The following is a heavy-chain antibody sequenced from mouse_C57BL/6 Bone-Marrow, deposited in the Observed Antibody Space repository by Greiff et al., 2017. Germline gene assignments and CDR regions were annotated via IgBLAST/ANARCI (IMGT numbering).Heavy chain of an antibody. D-gene: IGHD2-2*01. CDR2: IDPETGGT. CDR1: GYTFTDYE. J-gene: IGHJ3*01. CDR3: THYYGYPAWFAY. V-gene: IGHV1-15*01. Sequence: QVQLQQSGAELVRPGASVTLSCKASGYTFTDYEMHWVKQTPVHGLEWIGAIDPETGGTAYNQKFKGKAILTADKSSSTAYMELRSLTSEDSAVYYCTHYYGYPAWFAYWGQGTLVTVSA.